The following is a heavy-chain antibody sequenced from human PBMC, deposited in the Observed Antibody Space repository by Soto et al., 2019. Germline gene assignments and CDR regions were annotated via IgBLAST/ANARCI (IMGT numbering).Heavy chain of an antibody. Sequence: QVQLVESGGGVVQPGRSLRLSCAASGFTFSSYAMHWVRQAPGKGLEWVAVISYDGSNKYYADSVKGRFTISRDNSKNTRYLQMNSLRAEDTAVYYCARVAVEMATIHVLDYWGQGTLVTFSS. CDR3: ARVAVEMATIHVLDY. CDR1: GFTFSSYA. D-gene: IGHD5-12*01. J-gene: IGHJ4*02. CDR2: ISYDGSNK. V-gene: IGHV3-30-3*01.